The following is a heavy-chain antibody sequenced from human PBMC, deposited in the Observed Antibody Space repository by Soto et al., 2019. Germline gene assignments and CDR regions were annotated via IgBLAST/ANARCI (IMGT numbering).Heavy chain of an antibody. Sequence: GGSLRLSCAASGFTFSSYGMHWVRQAPGKGLEWVAVIWYDGSNKYYADSVKGRFTISRDNSKNTLYLQMNSLRAEDTAVYYCARDGYYDYVWGSSTEDYYYGMDVWGQGTTVTVSS. D-gene: IGHD3-16*01. V-gene: IGHV3-33*01. CDR2: IWYDGSNK. J-gene: IGHJ6*02. CDR3: ARDGYYDYVWGSSTEDYYYGMDV. CDR1: GFTFSSYG.